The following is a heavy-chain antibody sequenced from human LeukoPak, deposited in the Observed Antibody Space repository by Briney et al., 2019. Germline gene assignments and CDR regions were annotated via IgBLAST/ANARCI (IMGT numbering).Heavy chain of an antibody. J-gene: IGHJ4*02. CDR1: GYTFTSYY. Sequence: ASVKVSCKASGYTFTSYYMHWVRQAPGQGLEWMGIINPSGGSTSYAQKFQGRVTMTRDTSTSTVYMELSSLRSEDTAVYYCARDAYYYYSTTYYFDYWGQGTLVTVSS. CDR3: ARDAYYYYSTTYYFDY. D-gene: IGHD3-22*01. CDR2: INPSGGST. V-gene: IGHV1-46*01.